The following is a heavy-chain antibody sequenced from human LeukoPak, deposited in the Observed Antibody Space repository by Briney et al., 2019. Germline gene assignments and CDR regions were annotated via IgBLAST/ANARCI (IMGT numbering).Heavy chain of an antibody. CDR3: VRVVTYYYYMDV. CDR2: IYTSGGT. D-gene: IGHD2-21*02. Sequence: SQTLSLTCTVSGGSISSGSYYWSWIRQPAGKGLEWIGRIYTSGGTNYNPSLKSRVTISVDTSKNQFSLKLSSVTAADTAVYYCVRVVTYYYYMDVWGKGTTVTVSS. V-gene: IGHV4-61*02. CDR1: GGSISSGSYY. J-gene: IGHJ6*03.